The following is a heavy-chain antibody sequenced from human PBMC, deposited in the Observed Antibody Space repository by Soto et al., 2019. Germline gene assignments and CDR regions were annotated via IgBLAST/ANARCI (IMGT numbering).Heavy chain of an antibody. J-gene: IGHJ3*02. CDR1: GFTFSSYS. Sequence: PGESLKISCAASGFTFSSYSMNWVRQAPGKGLEWVSSISSSSSYIYYADSVKGRFTISRDNAKNSLYLQMNSLRAEDTAVYYCARDLGGATGTGDAFDIWGQGTMVTVSS. CDR3: ARDLGGATGTGDAFDI. D-gene: IGHD1-1*01. CDR2: ISSSSSYI. V-gene: IGHV3-21*01.